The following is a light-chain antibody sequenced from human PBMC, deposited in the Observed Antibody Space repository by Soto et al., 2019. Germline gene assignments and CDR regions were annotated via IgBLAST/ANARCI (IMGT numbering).Light chain of an antibody. CDR1: SSDVGGYNY. J-gene: IGLJ1*01. Sequence: QSALTQPPSASGSPGQSVAISCTGTSSDVGGYNYVSWYQQHTGKAPKLMIYEVNKQPSGVPDRFPGSKSGNTASLAVSGLQAEDEADYYCSSYAGSSNVFGTGTKLTVL. CDR3: SSYAGSSNV. V-gene: IGLV2-8*01. CDR2: EVN.